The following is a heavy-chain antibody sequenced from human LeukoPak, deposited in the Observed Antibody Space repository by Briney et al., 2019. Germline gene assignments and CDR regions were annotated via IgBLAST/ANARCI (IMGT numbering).Heavy chain of an antibody. CDR2: LYYTGTT. J-gene: IGHJ4*02. D-gene: IGHD5-18*01. CDR1: GDSISSSSYY. CDR3: ARVRYSYGEAFDS. V-gene: IGHV4-39*07. Sequence: KSSETLSLTCTVSGDSISSSSYYWGWIRQPPGKGLEWIGNLYYTGTTYYNASLKSRVTISIDTSKNQFSMRLSSVTAADTAVYYCARVRYSYGEAFDSWGQGTLVTVSS.